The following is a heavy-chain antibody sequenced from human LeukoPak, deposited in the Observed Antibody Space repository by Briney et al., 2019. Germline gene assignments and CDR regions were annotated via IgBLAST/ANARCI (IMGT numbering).Heavy chain of an antibody. CDR2: INHSEST. CDR1: GGSFSGYY. CDR3: ARGRAWRAGFDP. D-gene: IGHD3-3*01. V-gene: IGHV4-34*01. Sequence: PSETLSLTCAVYGGSFSGYYWSWIRQPPGKGLEWIGEINHSESTNYNPSLKSRVTISVDTSKNQFSLKLSSVTAADTAVYYCARGRAWRAGFDPWGQGTLVTVSS. J-gene: IGHJ5*02.